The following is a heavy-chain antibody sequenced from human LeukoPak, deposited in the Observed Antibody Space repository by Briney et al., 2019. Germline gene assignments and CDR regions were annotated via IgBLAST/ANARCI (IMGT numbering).Heavy chain of an antibody. Sequence: GGSLRLSCAASGFTFSSYGMHWVRQAPGKGLEWVAFIRYDGSNKYYADSVKGRFTISRDNSKNTLYLQMNSLRAEDTAVYYCAKDLGSGSYHYFDYWGQGTLVTVSS. CDR1: GFTFSSYG. J-gene: IGHJ4*02. V-gene: IGHV3-30*02. D-gene: IGHD3-10*01. CDR2: IRYDGSNK. CDR3: AKDLGSGSYHYFDY.